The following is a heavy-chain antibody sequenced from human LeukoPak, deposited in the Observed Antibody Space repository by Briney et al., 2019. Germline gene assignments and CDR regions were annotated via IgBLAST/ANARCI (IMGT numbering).Heavy chain of an antibody. J-gene: IGHJ3*02. D-gene: IGHD4-17*01. CDR2: FYSGGST. Sequence: GGSLRLSCAASGFTVSSIYMNWVRQAPGKGLEWVSVFYSGGSTYYADSVKGRFTISRDNSKNTLYLQMNSLRAEETDVDYCARHGTTVTAFDIWGQGTMVTVSS. CDR3: ARHGTTVTAFDI. V-gene: IGHV3-53*01. CDR1: GFTVSSIY.